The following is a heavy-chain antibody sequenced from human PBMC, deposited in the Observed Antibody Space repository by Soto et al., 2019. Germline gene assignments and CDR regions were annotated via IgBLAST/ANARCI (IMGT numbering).Heavy chain of an antibody. V-gene: IGHV3-23*01. J-gene: IGHJ4*02. D-gene: IGHD6-6*01. CDR2: ISGSDDST. CDR1: GFTFSSYA. Sequence: EVQLLESGGGLVQPGESLRLSCAASGFTFSSYAMSWVRQAPGKGREWVSVISGSDDSTYYADSVKGRFTTSRDNSKNSLYLQMTSLRVEDTAVYYCAKRSSSSTFDYWGQGTLVTFSS. CDR3: AKRSSSSTFDY.